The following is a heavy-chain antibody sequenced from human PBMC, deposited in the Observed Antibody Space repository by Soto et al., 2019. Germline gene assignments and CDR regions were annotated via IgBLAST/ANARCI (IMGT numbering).Heavy chain of an antibody. Sequence: QVQLQESGPGLVKPSETLSLTCTVSGGSVSSGSYYWSWIRQPPGKGLEWIGYIYYSGSTNYNPSLKSRVTISVDTSKNQFSLKLSSVTAADTAVYYCARGSYDDSSGYYPFAYWGQGTLVTVSS. V-gene: IGHV4-61*01. CDR1: GGSVSSGSYY. D-gene: IGHD3-22*01. J-gene: IGHJ4*02. CDR3: ARGSYDDSSGYYPFAY. CDR2: IYYSGST.